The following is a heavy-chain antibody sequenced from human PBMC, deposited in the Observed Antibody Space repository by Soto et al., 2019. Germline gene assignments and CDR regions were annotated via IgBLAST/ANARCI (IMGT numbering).Heavy chain of an antibody. J-gene: IGHJ6*02. V-gene: IGHV3-21*01. CDR2: ISSSSSYI. CDR3: ARDKEKLYYYYGMDV. Sequence: EVQLVESGGGLVKPGGSLRLSCAASGFTFSSYSMNWVRQAPGKGLEWVSSISSSSSYIYYADSVKGRFTISRDNAKNSLYLQMNSLRAEDTAVYYCARDKEKLYYYYGMDVWGQGTTVTVSS. CDR1: GFTFSSYS.